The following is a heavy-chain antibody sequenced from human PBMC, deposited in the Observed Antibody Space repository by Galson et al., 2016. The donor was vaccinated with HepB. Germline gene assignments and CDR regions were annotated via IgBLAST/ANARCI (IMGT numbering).Heavy chain of an antibody. V-gene: IGHV3-30*03. Sequence: SLRLSCADSGFTFSTYGMHWVRQAPGEGLEWVAAISFEGNKQHYADSVKGRFTVSRDNSKNTLYLQMNNLTPDDTAICYCARGGGTSSYYYWGMDVWGQGTTVTVSS. CDR2: ISFEGNKQ. J-gene: IGHJ6*02. CDR1: GFTFSTYG. CDR3: ARGGGTSSYYYWGMDV. D-gene: IGHD1-14*01.